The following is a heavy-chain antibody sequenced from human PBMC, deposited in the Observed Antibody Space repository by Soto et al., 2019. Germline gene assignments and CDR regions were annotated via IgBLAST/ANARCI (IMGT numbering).Heavy chain of an antibody. J-gene: IGHJ4*02. Sequence: QVQLVQSGAEVKKPGSSVKVSCKASGGTFSSYTISWVRQAPGQGLEWMGRIIPILGIANYAQKFQGRVTITADKSTSTAYMELSSLRSEDTAVYYCASLGGVIPYYFDYWVQGTLVTVSS. CDR2: IIPILGIA. CDR3: ASLGGVIPYYFDY. CDR1: GGTFSSYT. V-gene: IGHV1-69*02. D-gene: IGHD3-16*02.